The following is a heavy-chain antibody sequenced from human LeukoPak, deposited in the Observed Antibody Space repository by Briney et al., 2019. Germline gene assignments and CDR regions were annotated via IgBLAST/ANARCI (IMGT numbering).Heavy chain of an antibody. J-gene: IGHJ4*02. CDR1: GFTFSSFW. CDR2: ISPDGSTS. CDR3: TRAQFYYDSGSAY. D-gene: IGHD3-10*01. V-gene: IGHV3-74*01. Sequence: PGGSLRLSCAASGFTFSSFWMHWVRQAPGKGLVWVSRISPDGSTSNYVDSVKGRFTISRDNAKSTLYLQMNSLRDEDTAVYYCTRAQFYYDSGSAYWGQGTLVTVST.